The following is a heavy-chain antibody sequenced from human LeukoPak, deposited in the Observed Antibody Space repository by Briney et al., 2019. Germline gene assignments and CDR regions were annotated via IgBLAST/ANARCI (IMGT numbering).Heavy chain of an antibody. D-gene: IGHD3-22*01. CDR3: ARSLATRQEYDSSGYYYHLDY. J-gene: IGHJ4*02. Sequence: PSETLSLTCTVSGGSISSGGYYWSWIRQHPGKGLEWIGYIYYSGSTYYNPFLKSRVTISVDTSKNQFSLKLSSVTAADTAVYYCARSLATRQEYDSSGYYYHLDYWGQGTLVTVSS. CDR1: GGSISSGGYY. V-gene: IGHV4-31*03. CDR2: IYYSGST.